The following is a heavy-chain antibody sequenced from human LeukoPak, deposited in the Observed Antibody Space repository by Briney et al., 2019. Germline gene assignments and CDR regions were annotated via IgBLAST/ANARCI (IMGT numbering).Heavy chain of an antibody. CDR1: GFISSRYW. CDR2: IKQDGSER. Sequence: GGSLRLSCAASGFISSRYWMHWVRQPPGKGLEWVANIKQDGSERYYVDSVKGRFTISSDNTKNSLYLQMNSLRAEDTAVYYCARDRSPSVWGQGTTVTVSS. CDR3: ARDRSPSV. V-gene: IGHV3-7*01. J-gene: IGHJ6*02.